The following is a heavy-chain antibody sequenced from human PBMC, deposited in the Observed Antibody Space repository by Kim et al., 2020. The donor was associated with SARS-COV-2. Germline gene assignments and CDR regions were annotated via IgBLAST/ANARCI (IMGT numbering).Heavy chain of an antibody. Sequence: SETLSLTCSVSGVSVSSGSYYWSWIRQHPGKGLEWIGFIYYTGRSNYNPSLMSRGTMSLDTSKNQVSLKLGSVTAADAAVYYCARTTYYEALTGPFFFNHWGQGALVTVSS. J-gene: IGHJ4*02. CDR1: GVSVSSGSYY. CDR2: IYYTGRS. D-gene: IGHD3-9*01. V-gene: IGHV4-61*01. CDR3: ARTTYYEALTGPFFFNH.